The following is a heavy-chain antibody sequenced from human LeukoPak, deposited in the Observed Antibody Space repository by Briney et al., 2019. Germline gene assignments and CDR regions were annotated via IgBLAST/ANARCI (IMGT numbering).Heavy chain of an antibody. CDR3: AKASTYCGGDCYTALWYFDY. D-gene: IGHD2-21*01. V-gene: IGHV3-23*01. Sequence: GGSLRLSCAASGFTFSSYAVSGVRQAPGKGLEWVSAISGRGGSTHYADSVKGRLTIYRDNSKNQLYLQMNSLRAGDTAVYYCAKASTYCGGDCYTALWYFDYWGQGTLVTVSS. J-gene: IGHJ4*02. CDR2: ISGRGGST. CDR1: GFTFSSYA.